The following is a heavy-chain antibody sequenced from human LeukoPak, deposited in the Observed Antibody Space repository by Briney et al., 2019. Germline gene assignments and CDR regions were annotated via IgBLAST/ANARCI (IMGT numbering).Heavy chain of an antibody. CDR2: VYYSGGT. V-gene: IGHV4-59*01. J-gene: IGHJ6*03. D-gene: IGHD3-3*01. Sequence: PSETLSLTCAVSGGSISSYYWSWIRQPPGKGLEWVGYVYYSGGTDYNPSLKSRVTISVDTSKNQFSLKLNSVTAADTAVYYCVRGGYYTLEYYYYMEVWGKGTTVTVSS. CDR1: GGSISSYY. CDR3: VRGGYYTLEYYYYMEV.